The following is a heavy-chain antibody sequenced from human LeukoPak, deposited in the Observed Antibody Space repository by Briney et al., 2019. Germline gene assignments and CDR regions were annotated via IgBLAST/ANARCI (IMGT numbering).Heavy chain of an antibody. D-gene: IGHD5-18*01. CDR2: IYYSGST. CDR3: ARNSGYSYGYRSDGVFDI. J-gene: IGHJ3*02. V-gene: IGHV4-39*07. Sequence: SETLSLTCTVSGGSISSSSYYWGWIRQPPGKGLEWIGSIYYSGSTYYNPSLKSRVTISVDTSKNQFSLKLSSVTAADTAVYYCARNSGYSYGYRSDGVFDIWGQGIKVTVSS. CDR1: GGSISSSSYY.